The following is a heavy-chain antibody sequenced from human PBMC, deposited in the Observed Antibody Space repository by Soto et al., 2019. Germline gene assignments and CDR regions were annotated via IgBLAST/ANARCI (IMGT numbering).Heavy chain of an antibody. J-gene: IGHJ4*02. D-gene: IGHD2-8*01. CDR1: GYTFTSYG. CDR3: ARYTRHVLMVYANNYFDY. CDR2: ISAYNGNT. V-gene: IGHV1-18*01. Sequence: QVQLVQSGAEVKKPGASVKVSCKASGYTFTSYGISWVRQAPGQGLEWMGWISAYNGNTNYAQKLQGRVTMTTDTSTSTAYMELRSPRSDDTAVYYCARYTRHVLMVYANNYFDYWGQGTLVTVSS.